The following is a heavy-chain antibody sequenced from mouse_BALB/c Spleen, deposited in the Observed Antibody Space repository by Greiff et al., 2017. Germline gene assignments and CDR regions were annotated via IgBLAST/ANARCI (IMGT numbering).Heavy chain of an antibody. J-gene: IGHJ4*01. CDR1: GYSITSDYA. Sequence: VQLKESGPGLVKPSQSLSLTCTVTGYSITSDYAWNWIRQFPGNKLEWMGYISYSGSTSYNPSLKSRISITRDTSKNQFFLQLNSVTTEDTATYYCARDGYDYAMDYWGQGTSVTVSS. D-gene: IGHD1-2*01. V-gene: IGHV3-2*02. CDR3: ARDGYDYAMDY. CDR2: ISYSGST.